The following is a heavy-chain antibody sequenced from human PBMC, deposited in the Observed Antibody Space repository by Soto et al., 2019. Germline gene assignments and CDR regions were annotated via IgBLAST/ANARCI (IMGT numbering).Heavy chain of an antibody. D-gene: IGHD2-8*02. CDR2: IYHSGST. CDR1: GGSISSGGYS. Sequence: SETLSLTCAVSGGSISSGGYSWSWIRQPPGKGLEWIGYIYHSGSTYYNPSLKSRVTISVDRSKNQFSLKLSSVTAADTAVYYCARVRERLLVDYWGQGTLVTVSS. J-gene: IGHJ4*02. V-gene: IGHV4-30-2*01. CDR3: ARVRERLLVDY.